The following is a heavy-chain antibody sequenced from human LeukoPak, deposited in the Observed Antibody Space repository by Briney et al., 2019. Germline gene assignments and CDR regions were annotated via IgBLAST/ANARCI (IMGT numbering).Heavy chain of an antibody. CDR1: GGSISSGGYS. J-gene: IGHJ4*02. CDR3: ARDGYYDSSGYPF. CDR2: IYHSGST. D-gene: IGHD3-22*01. Sequence: SETLSLTCAVSGGSISSGGYSWSWIRQPPGKGLEWIGYIYHSGSTNYNPSLKSRVTISVDKSKNQFSLKLSSVTAADTAVYYCARDGYYDSSGYPFWGQGTLVTVSS. V-gene: IGHV4-30-2*01.